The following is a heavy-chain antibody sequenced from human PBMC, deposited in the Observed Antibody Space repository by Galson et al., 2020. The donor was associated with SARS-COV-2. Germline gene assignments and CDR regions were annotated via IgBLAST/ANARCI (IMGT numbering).Heavy chain of an antibody. V-gene: IGHV1-2*02. CDR3: ASLSGYDYVWGSYPLRDY. CDR1: GYTFTGYY. D-gene: IGHD3-16*02. J-gene: IGHJ4*02. CDR2: INPNSGGT. Sequence: ASVTVSCKASGYTFTGYYMHWVRQAPGQGLEWMGWINPNSGGTNYAQKFQGRVTMTRDTSISTAYMELSRLRSDDTAVYYCASLSGYDYVWGSYPLRDYWGQGTLVTVSS.